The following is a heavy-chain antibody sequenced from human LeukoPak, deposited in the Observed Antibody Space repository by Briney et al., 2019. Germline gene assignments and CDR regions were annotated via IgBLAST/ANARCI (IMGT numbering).Heavy chain of an antibody. CDR3: ARREGINDILTTYYFDY. CDR2: IYPGDSDT. Sequence: GESLKISCKGSGYSFTSYWIGWVRQMPGKGLEWMGIIYPGDSDTRYSPSFQGQVTISADKSISTAYLQWSSLKASDTAMYYCARREGINDILTTYYFDYWGQGTLVTVSS. CDR1: GYSFTSYW. J-gene: IGHJ4*02. D-gene: IGHD3-9*01. V-gene: IGHV5-51*01.